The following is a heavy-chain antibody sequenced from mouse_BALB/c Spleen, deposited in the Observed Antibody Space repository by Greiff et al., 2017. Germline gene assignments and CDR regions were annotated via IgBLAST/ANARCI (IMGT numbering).Heavy chain of an antibody. CDR2: ISYDGSN. J-gene: IGHJ1*01. V-gene: IGHV3-6*02. CDR1: GYSITSGYY. CDR3: ARDVLRYFDV. Sequence: DVKLQESGPGLVKPSQSLSLTCSVTGYSITSGYYWNWIRQFPGNKLEWMGYISYDGSNNYNPSLKNRISITRDTSKNQFFLKLNSVTTEDTATYYCARDVLRYFDVWGAGTTVTVSS.